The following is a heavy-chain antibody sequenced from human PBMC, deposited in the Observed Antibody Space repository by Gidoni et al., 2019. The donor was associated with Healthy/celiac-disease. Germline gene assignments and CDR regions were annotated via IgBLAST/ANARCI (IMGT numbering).Heavy chain of an antibody. CDR2: IYPGDSDT. J-gene: IGHJ4*02. V-gene: IGHV5-51*01. Sequence: EVQLVQSGAEVTKPGASLQISCKGSGYSFTSYWIGWVRQMPGKGLEWMGIIYPGDSDTRYSPSFQGQVTISADKSISTAYLQWSSLKASDTAMYYCARHRVYDSSGYYYPYFDYWGQGTLVTVSS. D-gene: IGHD3-22*01. CDR3: ARHRVYDSSGYYYPYFDY. CDR1: GYSFTSYW.